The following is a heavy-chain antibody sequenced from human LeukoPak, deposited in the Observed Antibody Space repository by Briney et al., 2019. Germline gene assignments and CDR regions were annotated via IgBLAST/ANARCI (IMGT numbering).Heavy chain of an antibody. D-gene: IGHD1-26*01. CDR3: ARPSYSGSLRFQVAFDI. CDR2: IIPIFGTA. V-gene: IGHV1-69*05. J-gene: IGHJ3*02. CDR1: GGSFSSYA. Sequence: SVKVSCKASGGSFSSYAISWVRQAPGQGLEWMGGIIPIFGTANYAQKFQGRVTITTDESTSTAYMELSSLRSEDTAVYCCARPSYSGSLRFQVAFDIWGQETMVTVSS.